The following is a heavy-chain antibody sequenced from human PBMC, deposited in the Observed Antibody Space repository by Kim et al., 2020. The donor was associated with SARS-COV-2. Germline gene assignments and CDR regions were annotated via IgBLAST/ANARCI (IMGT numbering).Heavy chain of an antibody. J-gene: IGHJ5*02. Sequence: NPSLKGRVPLSVDTSKNQFYLKLPSVTAADTAVYYCARVMPDFWSVLGFDPWGQGTLVTVAS. CDR3: ARVMPDFWSVLGFDP. D-gene: IGHD3-3*01. V-gene: IGHV4-59*01.